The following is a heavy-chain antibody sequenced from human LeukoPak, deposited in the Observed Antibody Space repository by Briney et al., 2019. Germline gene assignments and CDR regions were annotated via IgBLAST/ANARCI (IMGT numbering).Heavy chain of an antibody. J-gene: IGHJ5*02. D-gene: IGHD2-2*03. CDR1: GGTFSSYA. CDR3: ARDGYCSSTSCYGNWSDP. CDR2: IIPIFGTA. V-gene: IGHV1-69*13. Sequence: ASVKVSCKASGGTFSSYAISWVQQAPGQGLEWMGGIIPIFGTANYAQKFQGRVTITADESTSTAYMGLSSLRSEDTAVYYCARDGYCSSTSCYGNWSDPWGQGTLVTVSS.